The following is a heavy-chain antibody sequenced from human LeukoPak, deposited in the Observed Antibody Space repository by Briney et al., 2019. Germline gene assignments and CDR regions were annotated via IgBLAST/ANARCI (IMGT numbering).Heavy chain of an antibody. CDR1: GFTFTKAW. CDR2: VKSKTDGGTT. J-gene: IGHJ4*02. D-gene: IGHD4-17*01. V-gene: IGHV3-15*01. Sequence: AWSLRLSCAASGFTFTKAWMSCVSPAQGKGLEWVGRVKSKTDGGTTDYAAPVKGRFTISRDDSKNTLYLQMNSLETEDTAVYYCTTDGDYRVDFWGQGTLVTVSS. CDR3: TTDGDYRVDF.